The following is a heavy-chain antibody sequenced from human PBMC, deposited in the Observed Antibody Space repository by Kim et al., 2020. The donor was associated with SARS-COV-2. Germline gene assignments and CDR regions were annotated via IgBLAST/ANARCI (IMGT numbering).Heavy chain of an antibody. CDR1: GFTFSSYS. V-gene: IGHV3-48*02. J-gene: IGHJ6*02. Sequence: VGSLRLSCAASGFTFSSYSMNWVRQAPGKGLEWVSYISSSSSTIYYSDSVKGRFTISRDNAKNSLYLQMNSLRDEDTAVYYCAREIRNYYGMDVWGQGTTVTVSS. D-gene: IGHD3-16*01. CDR2: ISSSSSTI. CDR3: AREIRNYYGMDV.